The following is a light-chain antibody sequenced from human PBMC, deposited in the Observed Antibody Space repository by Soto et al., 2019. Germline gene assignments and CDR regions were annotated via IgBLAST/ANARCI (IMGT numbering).Light chain of an antibody. CDR3: QQYNSYPIT. CDR1: QRISTW. Sequence: DIQMTQSPSSLSASVGGRVTITCRASQRISTWLAWYQQKPEKAPKSLIFAASTLQSGVPSRFSGSGSGTEFTLTITDLHPEDFATYYCQQYNSYPITFGQGTRLEIK. J-gene: IGKJ5*01. CDR2: AAS. V-gene: IGKV1D-16*01.